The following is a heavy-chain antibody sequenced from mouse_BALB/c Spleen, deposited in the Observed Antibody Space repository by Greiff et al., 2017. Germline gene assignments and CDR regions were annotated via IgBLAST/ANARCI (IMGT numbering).Heavy chain of an antibody. V-gene: IGHV2-2*02. CDR2: IWSGGST. D-gene: IGHD2-4*01. CDR1: GFSFTSYG. J-gene: IGHJ3*01. CDR3: ARQGYYDYDGAWFAY. Sequence: VQLQQSGPGLVQPSQSLSITCTVSGFSFTSYGVHWVRQSPGKGLEWLGVIWSGGSTDYNAAFISRLSISKDNSKSHVFFKMNSLQANDTAIYYCARQGYYDYDGAWFAYWGQGTLVTVSA.